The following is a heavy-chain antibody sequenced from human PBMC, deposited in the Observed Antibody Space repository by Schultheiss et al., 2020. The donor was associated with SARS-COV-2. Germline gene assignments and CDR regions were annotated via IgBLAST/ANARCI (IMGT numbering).Heavy chain of an antibody. D-gene: IGHD7-27*01. CDR1: GFTFSSYS. Sequence: ESLKISCAASGFTFSSYSMNWVRQAPGKGLEWVSAISGSGGSTYYADSVKGRFTISRDNSKNTLYLQMNSLRAEDTAVYYCARQGVAPNPNWVFDYWGQGTLVTVSS. V-gene: IGHV3-23*01. J-gene: IGHJ4*02. CDR2: ISGSGGST. CDR3: ARQGVAPNPNWVFDY.